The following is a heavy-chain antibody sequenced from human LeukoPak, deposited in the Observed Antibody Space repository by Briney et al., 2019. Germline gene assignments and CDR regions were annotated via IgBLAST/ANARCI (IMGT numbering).Heavy chain of an antibody. CDR1: GFTFDDYA. CDR2: LSWNSGSI. V-gene: IGHV3-9*01. CDR3: AKVRRSGYYYYAFDI. D-gene: IGHD3-22*01. J-gene: IGHJ3*02. Sequence: GGSLRLSCAASGFTFDDYAMHWVRQAPGKGLEWVSGLSWNSGSIGYADSVKGRFTISRDNAKNSLYLQMNSLRAEDTALYYCAKVRRSGYYYYAFDIWGQGTMVTVSS.